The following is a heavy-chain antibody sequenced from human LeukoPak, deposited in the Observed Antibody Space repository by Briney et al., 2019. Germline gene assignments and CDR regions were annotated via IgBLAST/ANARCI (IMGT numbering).Heavy chain of an antibody. Sequence: PSETLSLTCTVSGGSISSYYWSWIRQPPGKGLEWIGYIYYSGSTNYNPSLKSRVTISVDTSKNQFSLKLSSVTAADTAVYYCARGTPWDAADYWGQGTLVTVSS. CDR2: IYYSGST. J-gene: IGHJ4*02. D-gene: IGHD1-26*01. CDR3: ARGTPWDAADY. CDR1: GGSISSYY. V-gene: IGHV4-59*01.